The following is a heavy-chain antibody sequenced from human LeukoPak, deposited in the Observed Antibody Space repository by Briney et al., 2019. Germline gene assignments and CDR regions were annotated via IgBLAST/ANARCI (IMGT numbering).Heavy chain of an antibody. Sequence: SETLSLTCAVFGGSFADFYWAYVRQPPGEGLEWIGEIHPGGTTNYNPSLTSRVTMSVDTSKNQFSLRLTSVTAADTAVYFCARYRYKTGELDYWGQGTPVTVSS. CDR3: ARYRYKTGELDY. J-gene: IGHJ4*02. CDR2: IHPGGTT. D-gene: IGHD3-16*02. V-gene: IGHV4-34*01. CDR1: GGSFADFY.